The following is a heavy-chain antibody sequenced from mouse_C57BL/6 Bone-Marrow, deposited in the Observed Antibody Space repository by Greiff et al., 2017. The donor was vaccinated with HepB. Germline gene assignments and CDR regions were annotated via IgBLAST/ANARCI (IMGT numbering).Heavy chain of an antibody. Sequence: EVMLVESGGGLVKPGGSLKLSCAASGFTFSSYAMSWVRQTPEKRLEWVATISDGGSYTYYPDNVKGRFTISRDNAKNNLYLQMSHLKSEDTAMYYCARDHRVDWYFDIWGTGTTVTVSS. CDR1: GFTFSSYA. J-gene: IGHJ1*03. CDR2: ISDGGSYT. CDR3: ARDHRVDWYFDI. V-gene: IGHV5-4*01.